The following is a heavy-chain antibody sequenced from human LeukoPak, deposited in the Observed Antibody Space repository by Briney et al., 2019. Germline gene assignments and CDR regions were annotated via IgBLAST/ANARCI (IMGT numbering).Heavy chain of an antibody. V-gene: IGHV1-2*02. CDR3: ARGGKSELGTCDF. J-gene: IGHJ4*02. CDR2: INPDSGGA. Sequence: ASVKVSCKASGYTFSGYYLNWVRQAPGQGLEWMGWINPDSGGAIYAQKFQGRVTVTRDTSTNTAYMEMRSLRADDTAVYFCARGGKSELGTCDFWGQGTLVTVSP. D-gene: IGHD7-27*01. CDR1: GYTFSGYY.